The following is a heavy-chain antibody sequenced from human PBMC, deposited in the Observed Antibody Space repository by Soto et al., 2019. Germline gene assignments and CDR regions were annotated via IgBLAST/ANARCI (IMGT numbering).Heavy chain of an antibody. CDR3: ARADRTLVTSYSLDV. J-gene: IGHJ6*02. V-gene: IGHV4-34*01. Sequence: SETLSLACAVYGGSFSGYCWTWIRQPPGKGLEWIGEINHSGTINFNPSLKSRLTISLDTSKKHFSLKLSSVTDADPAAYYCARADRTLVTSYSLDVWGQGTTVTVSS. CDR1: GGSFSGYC. D-gene: IGHD2-21*02. CDR2: INHSGTI.